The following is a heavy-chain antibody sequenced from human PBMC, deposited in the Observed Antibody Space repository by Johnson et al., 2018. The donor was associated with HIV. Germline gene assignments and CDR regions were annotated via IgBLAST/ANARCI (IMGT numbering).Heavy chain of an antibody. D-gene: IGHD1-20*01. J-gene: IGHJ3*02. Sequence: VLLLESGGGLVQPGGSLRLSCAASGFPFSSYAMSWVRQAPGKGLEWVSAISGSGGSTYYADSVKGRFTISRDNSKNTLYLQMNSLRAEATAVYYCAKDPSSLSITGTSDAFDIWGQGTMVTVSS. V-gene: IGHV3-23*01. CDR1: GFPFSSYA. CDR2: ISGSGGST. CDR3: AKDPSSLSITGTSDAFDI.